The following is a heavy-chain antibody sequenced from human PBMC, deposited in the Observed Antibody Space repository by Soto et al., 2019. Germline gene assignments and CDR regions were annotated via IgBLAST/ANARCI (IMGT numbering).Heavy chain of an antibody. V-gene: IGHV3-13*01. CDR3: ARSHPEYGDYDY. CDR1: GFTFSSYD. D-gene: IGHD4-17*01. CDR2: IGTAGDT. Sequence: GSLRLSCAASGFTFSSYDMHWVRQATGKGLEWVSAIGTAGDTYYPGSVKGRFTISRENAKNSLYLQMNSLRAGDTAVYYCARSHPEYGDYDYWGQGTLVTVSS. J-gene: IGHJ4*02.